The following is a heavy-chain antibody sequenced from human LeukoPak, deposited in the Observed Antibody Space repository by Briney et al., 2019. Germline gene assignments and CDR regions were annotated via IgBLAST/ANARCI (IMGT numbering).Heavy chain of an antibody. CDR3: ARDRGSSGYYSGYYFDY. D-gene: IGHD3-22*01. Sequence: SETLSLTCAVYGGSFSGYYWSWIRQPPGKGLEWIGEINHSGSTNYNPSLKSRVTISVDTSKNQFSLKLSSVTAADTAVYYCARDRGSSGYYSGYYFDYWGQGTLVTVSS. J-gene: IGHJ4*02. CDR1: GGSFSGYY. CDR2: INHSGST. V-gene: IGHV4-34*01.